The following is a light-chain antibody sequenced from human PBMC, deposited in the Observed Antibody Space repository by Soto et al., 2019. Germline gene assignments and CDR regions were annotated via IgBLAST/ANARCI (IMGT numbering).Light chain of an antibody. CDR2: DAS. V-gene: IGKV1-33*01. CDR1: QNINYY. J-gene: IGKJ5*01. CDR3: QQYENLPT. Sequence: DIQMTQSPSYLSASVGDRITITFQSSQNINYYLNWYQQKPGRAPKLLIYDASNLEAGVPSRFRGSGSGTDFTFTIIRLQPEDIASYYCQQYENLPTFGQGTRLEIK.